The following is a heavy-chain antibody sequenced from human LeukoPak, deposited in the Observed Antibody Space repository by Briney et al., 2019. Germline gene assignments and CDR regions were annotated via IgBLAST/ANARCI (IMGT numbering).Heavy chain of an antibody. Sequence: GGSLRLSCAASGFTFSDYYMCSIRPAPGKGREWVSYISSSGSTIYYADSVKGRFTISRDNAKNSLYLQMNSLRAEGTAVYYCAREIGGDPVYYYGMDVWGQGNTVTVSS. CDR1: GFTFSDYY. CDR2: ISSSGSTI. CDR3: AREIGGDPVYYYGMDV. J-gene: IGHJ6*02. D-gene: IGHD2-21*02. V-gene: IGHV3-11*01.